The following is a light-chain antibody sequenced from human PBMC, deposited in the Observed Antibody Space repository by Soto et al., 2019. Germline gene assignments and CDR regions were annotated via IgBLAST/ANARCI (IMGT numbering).Light chain of an antibody. CDR3: QSYASRLSGWL. CDR1: SSNIGAGYN. Sequence: QSVLTQPPSVSGAPGQRVTISCTGSSSNIGAGYNVHWYQQVPGTAPKLLIYGDSNRPSGVPDRFSGSKSGTSASLAITGIQAEDEAYYYCQSYASRLSGWLFGGGTKLTVL. V-gene: IGLV1-40*01. J-gene: IGLJ3*02. CDR2: GDS.